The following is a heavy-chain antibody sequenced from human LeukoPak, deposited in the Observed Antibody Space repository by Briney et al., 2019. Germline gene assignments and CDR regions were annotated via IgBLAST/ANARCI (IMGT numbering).Heavy chain of an antibody. CDR2: MNPNSGNT. J-gene: IGHJ4*02. V-gene: IGHV1-8*03. D-gene: IGHD3-22*01. CDR1: GYTFTSYD. Sequence: ASVKVSCKASGYTFTSYDINWVRQATGQGLEWMGWMNPNSGNTGYAQKFQGRVTITRNTSISTAYMELSSLRSEDTAVYYCARGHRRDYYDSSGCYPFWGQGTLVTVSS. CDR3: ARGHRRDYYDSSGCYPF.